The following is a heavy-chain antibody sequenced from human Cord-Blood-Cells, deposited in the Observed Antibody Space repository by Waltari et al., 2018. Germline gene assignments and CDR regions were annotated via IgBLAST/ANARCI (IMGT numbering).Heavy chain of an antibody. Sequence: QVQLQESGPGLVKPSETLSLTCAVSGYSLSCGYYRGWLRPPPGKGLEWIGSIYHSGSTYYNPSLKSRVTISVDTSKNQFSLKLSSVTAADTAVYYCARLDDYGDYYYYGMDVWGQGTTVTVSS. D-gene: IGHD4-17*01. CDR1: GYSLSCGYY. V-gene: IGHV4-38-2*01. CDR3: ARLDDYGDYYYYGMDV. CDR2: IYHSGST. J-gene: IGHJ6*02.